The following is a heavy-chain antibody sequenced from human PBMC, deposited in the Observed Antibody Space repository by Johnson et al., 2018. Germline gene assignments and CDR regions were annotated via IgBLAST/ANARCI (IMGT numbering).Heavy chain of an antibody. CDR3: AREAAALSFDI. CDR2: MNPNSGNT. J-gene: IGHJ3*02. Sequence: QLVESGAEVKKSGASVKVSCKASRYTFTSYEINWVRQAPGQGLEWMGWMNPNSGNTGYAQKFQGRVTMTRTTSKSTAYMELSSLRFEDTAVSYCAREAAALSFDIWGQGTMVTVSS. D-gene: IGHD6-13*01. V-gene: IGHV1-8*01. CDR1: RYTFTSYE.